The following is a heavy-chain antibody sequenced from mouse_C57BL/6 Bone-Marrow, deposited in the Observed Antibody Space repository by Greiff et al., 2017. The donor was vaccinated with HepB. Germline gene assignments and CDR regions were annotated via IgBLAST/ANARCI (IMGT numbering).Heavy chain of an antibody. Sequence: EVQLVESGGDLVKPGGSLKLSCAASGFTFSSYGMSWVRQTPDKRLEWVATISSGGSYNYYPDSVKGRFTISRDNAKNTLYLQMSSLKSEDTAMYYCARHVWLLRGFANCGQGTLVTVSA. CDR1: GFTFSSYG. CDR2: ISSGGSYN. J-gene: IGHJ3*01. V-gene: IGHV5-6*01. D-gene: IGHD2-3*01. CDR3: ARHVWLLRGFAN.